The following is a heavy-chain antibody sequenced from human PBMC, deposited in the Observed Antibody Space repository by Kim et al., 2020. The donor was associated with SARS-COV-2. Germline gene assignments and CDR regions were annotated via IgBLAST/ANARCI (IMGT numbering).Heavy chain of an antibody. CDR2: ISSSSSTI. V-gene: IGHV3-48*02. Sequence: GGSLRLSCAASGFTFSSYSMNWVRQAPGKGLEWVSYISSSSSTIYYADSVKGRFTISRDNDKNSLHLQMNSLRDEDTAVDYCARAVPKVDYWGQGRLV. J-gene: IGHJ4*02. CDR3: ARAVPKVDY. D-gene: IGHD6-19*01. CDR1: GFTFSSYS.